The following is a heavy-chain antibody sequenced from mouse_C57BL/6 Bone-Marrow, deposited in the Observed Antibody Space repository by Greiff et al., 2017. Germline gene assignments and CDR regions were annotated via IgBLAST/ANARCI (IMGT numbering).Heavy chain of an antibody. Sequence: VQLQQPGAELVKPGASVKLSCKASGYTFTNYWMHWVKQRPGQGLEWIGMMHPNGGSPDYNEKFKSEATLSVDKSSRTAYMELSSLTSEDSAVYYCARSYDYDEYTMDYGGQGTSVTVSS. CDR3: ARSYDYDEYTMDY. D-gene: IGHD2-4*01. V-gene: IGHV1-64*01. J-gene: IGHJ4*01. CDR2: MHPNGGSP. CDR1: GYTFTNYW.